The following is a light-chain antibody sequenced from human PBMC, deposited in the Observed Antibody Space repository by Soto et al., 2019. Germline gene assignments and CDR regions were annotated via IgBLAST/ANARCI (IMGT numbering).Light chain of an antibody. CDR2: GTS. CDR1: QSVNIN. V-gene: IGKV3-15*01. J-gene: IGKJ5*01. Sequence: EIAMTQSPATLSVSPGERATLSCRASQSVNINLSWYQQKPGQAPRLLIYGTSTRATGVRARFSGSGSGTEFTLTISSLQSEDFAVYYCQQFHNWPPITFGQGTRLEIK. CDR3: QQFHNWPPIT.